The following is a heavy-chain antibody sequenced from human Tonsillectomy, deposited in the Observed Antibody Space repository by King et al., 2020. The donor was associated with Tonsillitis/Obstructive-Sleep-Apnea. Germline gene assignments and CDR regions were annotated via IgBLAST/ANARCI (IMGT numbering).Heavy chain of an antibody. D-gene: IGHD5-24*01. CDR2: IYSGGST. J-gene: IGHJ6*02. V-gene: IGHV3-53*01. CDR1: GFTVSSNY. CDR3: ARDGYNYYYYYGMDV. Sequence: QLVQSGGGLIQPGGSLRLSCAASGFTVSSNYMSWVRQAPGKGLEWVSVIYSGGSTYYADSVKGRFTISRDNSKNTLYLQMNSLRAEDTAVYYCARDGYNYYYYYGMDVWGQGTTVTVSS.